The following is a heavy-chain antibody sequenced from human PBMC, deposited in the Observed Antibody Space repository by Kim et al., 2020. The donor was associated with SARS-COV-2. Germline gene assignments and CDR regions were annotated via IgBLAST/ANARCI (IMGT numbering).Heavy chain of an antibody. Sequence: ASVKVSCKASGYTFTSYDINWVRQATGQGLEWMGWMNPNSGNTGYAQKFQGRVTMTRNTSISTAYMELSSLRSEDTAVYYCARLSVYYYDSSGYVRRDAFDIWGQGTMVTVSS. CDR2: MNPNSGNT. CDR3: ARLSVYYYDSSGYVRRDAFDI. J-gene: IGHJ3*02. D-gene: IGHD3-22*01. CDR1: GYTFTSYD. V-gene: IGHV1-8*01.